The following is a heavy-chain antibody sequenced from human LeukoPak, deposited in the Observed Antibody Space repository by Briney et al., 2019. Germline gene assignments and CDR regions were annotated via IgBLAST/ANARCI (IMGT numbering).Heavy chain of an antibody. Sequence: SETLSLTCTVSGGSISSYYWSWIRQPAGKGLEWIGRIYTSWSTNCNPSLKSRVTMSVDTSKNQFSLKLSSVTAAGTAVYYCARQEWSGSDYFDYWGQGTLVTVSS. V-gene: IGHV4-4*07. CDR1: GGSISSYY. CDR3: ARQEWSGSDYFDY. CDR2: IYTSWST. J-gene: IGHJ4*02. D-gene: IGHD3-3*01.